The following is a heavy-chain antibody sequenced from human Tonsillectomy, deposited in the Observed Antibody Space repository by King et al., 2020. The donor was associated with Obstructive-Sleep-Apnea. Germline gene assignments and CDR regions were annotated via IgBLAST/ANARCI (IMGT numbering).Heavy chain of an antibody. CDR3: ARPFYDRNGYYYPYFDY. CDR2: ISCDGGDK. D-gene: IGHD3-22*01. Sequence: VQLVESGGGVVQPGRSLRLSCAASGFGFSTFDMHWVRQAPGKGLEWVAVISCDGGDKDYADSVKGRFTISRDNSKNTLYLEMNSPRSEDTAVYYCARPFYDRNGYYYPYFDYWGQGTLITVSS. V-gene: IGHV3-30*04. CDR1: GFGFSTFD. J-gene: IGHJ4*02.